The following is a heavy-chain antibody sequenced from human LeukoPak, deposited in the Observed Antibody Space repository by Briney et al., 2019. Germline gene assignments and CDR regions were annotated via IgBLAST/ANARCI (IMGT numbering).Heavy chain of an antibody. Sequence: PTGGSLRLSCAASGFTFTSYGFHWVRQAPGKGLEWVAFIRYDGSNKYYADSVKGRFTISRDNAKNPLYLQMNSLRAEDTAVYYCASLMVATGYYMDVWGKGTTVTVSS. CDR1: GFTFTSYG. J-gene: IGHJ6*03. CDR2: IRYDGSNK. V-gene: IGHV3-30*02. CDR3: ASLMVATGYYMDV. D-gene: IGHD5-12*01.